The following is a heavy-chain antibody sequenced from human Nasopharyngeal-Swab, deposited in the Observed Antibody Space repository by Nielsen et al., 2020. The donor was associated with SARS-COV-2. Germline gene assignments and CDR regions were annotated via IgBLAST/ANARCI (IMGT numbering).Heavy chain of an antibody. D-gene: IGHD3-22*01. CDR2: IVVGSGNT. Sequence: PVKVSCKASGFTFTSSAVQWVRQARGQRLEWIGWIVVGSGNTNYAQKFQERVTITRDMSTSTAYMELSSLRSEDTAVYYCAARYYYDSSGYPSDYWGQGTLVTVSS. V-gene: IGHV1-58*01. CDR1: GFTFTSSA. J-gene: IGHJ4*02. CDR3: AARYYYDSSGYPSDY.